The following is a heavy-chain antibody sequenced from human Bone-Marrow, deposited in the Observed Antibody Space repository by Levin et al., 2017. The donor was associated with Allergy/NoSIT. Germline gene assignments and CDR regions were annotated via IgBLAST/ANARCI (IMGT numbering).Heavy chain of an antibody. CDR3: ARLRVMWEYCSGFTCFPGGWFDP. Sequence: SQTLSLTCTVSGGAITRSSYFWGWIRQPPGKGLEWIATLYHNGSAYYSPSLKSRVTISVDTSKNQFSLRLTSVTAADTAVYYCARLRVMWEYCSGFTCFPGGWFDPWGQGNLVTVSS. CDR1: GGAITRSSYF. CDR2: LYHNGSA. J-gene: IGHJ5*02. V-gene: IGHV4-39*01. D-gene: IGHD2-15*01.